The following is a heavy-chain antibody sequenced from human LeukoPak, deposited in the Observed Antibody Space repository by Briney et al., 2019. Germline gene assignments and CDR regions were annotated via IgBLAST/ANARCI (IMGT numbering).Heavy chain of an antibody. CDR2: IYTSGST. V-gene: IGHV4-4*07. J-gene: IGHJ5*02. CDR3: ARGPGVPAAISSWFDP. Sequence: PSETLSLTCAVSGGSISSYYWSWIRQPAGKGLEWIGRIYTSGSTNYNPSLKSRVTMSVDTSKNQFSLKLSSVTAADTAVYYCARGPGVPAAISSWFDPWGQGTLVTVSS. D-gene: IGHD2-2*01. CDR1: GGSISSYY.